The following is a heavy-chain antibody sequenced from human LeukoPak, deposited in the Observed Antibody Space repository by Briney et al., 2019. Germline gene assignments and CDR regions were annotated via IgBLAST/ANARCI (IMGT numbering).Heavy chain of an antibody. V-gene: IGHV3-23*01. D-gene: IGHD2-8*02. J-gene: IGHJ6*03. CDR3: AKDLFGRGGVGGPTAMSDRDV. CDR1: GLSFSTYD. Sequence: PGGSLRLSCAASGLSFSTYDMSWVRQAPGKGLEWVSAISGSGGSTYYADSVKGRFTISRDNSKNTLYLQMNSLRAEDTAVYYWAKDLFGRGGVGGPTAMSDRDVWGKGTTVTVSS. CDR2: ISGSGGST.